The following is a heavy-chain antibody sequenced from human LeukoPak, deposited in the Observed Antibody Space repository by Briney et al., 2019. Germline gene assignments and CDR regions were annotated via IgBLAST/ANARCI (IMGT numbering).Heavy chain of an antibody. D-gene: IGHD1-26*01. V-gene: IGHV3-48*03. CDR1: GFTFSSYE. CDR3: ARDPGATTGY. J-gene: IGHJ4*02. Sequence: GGSLRLSCAASGFTFSSYEMNWVRQAPGKGLEWVSYFSSSGSTIYYADSVKGRFTISRDNAKNSLYLQMTSLRAEDTAVYYCARDPGATTGYWGQGTLVTVSS. CDR2: FSSSGSTI.